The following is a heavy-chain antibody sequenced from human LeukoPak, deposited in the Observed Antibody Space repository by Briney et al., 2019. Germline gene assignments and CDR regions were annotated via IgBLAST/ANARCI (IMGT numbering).Heavy chain of an antibody. V-gene: IGHV4-39*01. CDR3: VTTRQTSGWWFDY. D-gene: IGHD6-19*01. CDR1: GDSLTSSNFY. CDR2: IYYNGRT. Sequence: RSSETLSLTCTVSGDSLTSSNFYWGRIRQPPGKSLEWIGSIYYNGRTYYNPSLKSRVTIPVDTPNNQFSLNLISVTAADTAMYYCVTTRQTSGWWFDYWGQGTLVTVSS. J-gene: IGHJ4*02.